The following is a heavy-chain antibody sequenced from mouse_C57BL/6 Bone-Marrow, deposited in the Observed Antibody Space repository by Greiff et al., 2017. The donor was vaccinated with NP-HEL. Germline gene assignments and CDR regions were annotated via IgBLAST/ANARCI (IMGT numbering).Heavy chain of an antibody. CDR3: TGDYSNYVTLLVLWYFDV. Sequence: EVKVEESGGGLVQPGGSMKLSCVASGFTFSNYWMNWVRQSPEKGLEWVAQIRLKSDNYATHYAESVKGRFTISRDDSKSIVYLQMNNLRAEYTVIYYCTGDYSNYVTLLVLWYFDVWGTGTTVTVSS. J-gene: IGHJ1*03. CDR2: IRLKSDNYAT. V-gene: IGHV6-3*01. CDR1: GFTFSNYW. D-gene: IGHD2-5*01.